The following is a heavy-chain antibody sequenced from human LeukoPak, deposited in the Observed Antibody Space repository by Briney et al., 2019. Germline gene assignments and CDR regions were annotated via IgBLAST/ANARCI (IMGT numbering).Heavy chain of an antibody. Sequence: PGGSLRLSCAASGFTISNYWIYWVRHAPGKGLVWVSRINESGRTTTYADSVKGRFTISRDNAKNTVYLQMNSLRAEGTAVYYCAREGGTVTMYDYWGQGTLVTVSS. CDR1: GFTISNYW. CDR2: INESGRTT. V-gene: IGHV3-74*01. D-gene: IGHD3-10*02. CDR3: AREGGTVTMYDY. J-gene: IGHJ4*02.